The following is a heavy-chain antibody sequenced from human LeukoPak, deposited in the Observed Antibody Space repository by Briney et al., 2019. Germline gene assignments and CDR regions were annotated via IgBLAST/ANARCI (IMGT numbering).Heavy chain of an antibody. CDR1: GGSFSDYF. Sequence: SETLSLMCSVYGGSFSDYFWSWIRQPPGKGLGWIGEIDDGGNTNYNPSLMSRVIVAMEKSKKQFSLVMRSVTAADTAIYYCARFSKMTWGDWGDAFDVWGQGTTVIVSS. CDR2: IDDGGNT. J-gene: IGHJ3*01. D-gene: IGHD2-21*02. CDR3: ARFSKMTWGDWGDAFDV. V-gene: IGHV4-34*01.